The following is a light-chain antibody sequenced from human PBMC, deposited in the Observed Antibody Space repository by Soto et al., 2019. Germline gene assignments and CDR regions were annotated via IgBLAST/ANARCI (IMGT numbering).Light chain of an antibody. CDR2: GAS. CDR1: QSVSSN. V-gene: IGKV3-20*01. Sequence: EIVLTQSPATLSVSRGERATLXXRASQSVSSNLAWYQQKPGQAPRLVXYGASSRATGIPDRFSGSGSGTDFTLTISRLEPEDYAVYYCQQYGSSPLITFGHGTKVDIK. CDR3: QQYGSSPLIT. J-gene: IGKJ3*01.